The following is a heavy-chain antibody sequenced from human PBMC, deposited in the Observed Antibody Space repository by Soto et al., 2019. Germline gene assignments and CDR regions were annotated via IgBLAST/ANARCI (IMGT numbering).Heavy chain of an antibody. V-gene: IGHV1-18*01. J-gene: IGHJ4*02. CDR1: GYAFTTYG. CDR3: ARGGYGDY. CDR2: ISAHNGNT. D-gene: IGHD1-1*01. Sequence: QVHLVQSGAEVKKPGASVKVSCKGSGYAFTTYGITWVRQAPGQGLEGMGWISAHNGNTNYAQKLQGRVTVTRDTSTSTAYMELRSLRSDDTAVYYCARGGYGDYWGQGALVTVSS.